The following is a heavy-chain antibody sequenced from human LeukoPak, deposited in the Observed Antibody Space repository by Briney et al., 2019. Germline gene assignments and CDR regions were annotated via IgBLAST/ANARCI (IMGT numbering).Heavy chain of an antibody. CDR3: ARDLVDYYGSGFDY. V-gene: IGHV3-20*04. D-gene: IGHD3-10*01. CDR2: LNWNGGTT. CDR1: GVPFDEYG. J-gene: IGHJ4*02. Sequence: GGSLRLSCEVSGVPFDEYGMSWVRQPPGKGLEWVSGLNWNGGTTGYADSVKGRFTISRDNAKNSLFLHMTSLRTDDTAVYYCARDLVDYYGSGFDYWGQGTLVIVSS.